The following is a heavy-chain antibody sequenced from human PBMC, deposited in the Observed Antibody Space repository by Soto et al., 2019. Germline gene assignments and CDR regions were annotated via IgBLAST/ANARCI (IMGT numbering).Heavy chain of an antibody. J-gene: IGHJ6*01. CDR2: IMPVFPTP. CDR3: ARDKDRQQLGGNYYYIMDV. CDR1: GGTFRTSA. Sequence: QVQLVQSGAEVKKPGSSVKVSCKTSGGTFRTSAISWVRQAPGQGLEWMGGIMPVFPTPDYAQKFQGRVTITADESTGTAYRELSSLRSEDPAVYYCARDKDRQQLGGNYYYIMDVWGQGTTVTVSS. D-gene: IGHD3-3*02. V-gene: IGHV1-69*12.